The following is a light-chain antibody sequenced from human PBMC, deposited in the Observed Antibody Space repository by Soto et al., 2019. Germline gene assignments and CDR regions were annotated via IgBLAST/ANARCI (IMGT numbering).Light chain of an antibody. CDR3: CSYAGSSTFVYV. CDR2: EGT. V-gene: IGLV2-23*03. CDR1: SSDVGSYNL. J-gene: IGLJ1*01. Sequence: QSVLTQPASVSGSPGQSITISCTGTSSDVGSYNLVSWYQQHPGKAPKLMIYEGTKRPSGVSNRFPGSKSGNTASLTISGLQAEDEADYYCCSYAGSSTFVYVFGTGTKVTVL.